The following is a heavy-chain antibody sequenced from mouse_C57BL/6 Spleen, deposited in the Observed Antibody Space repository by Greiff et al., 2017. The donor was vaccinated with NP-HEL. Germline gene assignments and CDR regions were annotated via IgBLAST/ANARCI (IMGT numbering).Heavy chain of an antibody. Sequence: QVQLQQSGPGLVAPSQSLSITCTVSGFSLTSYAISWVRQPPGKGLEWLGVIWTGGGTNYNSALKSRLSISKDNSKSQVFLKMNSLQTDDTARYYCARKGPYDYEGGYYAMDYWGQGTSVTVSS. CDR1: GFSLTSYA. D-gene: IGHD2-4*01. CDR3: ARKGPYDYEGGYYAMDY. CDR2: IWTGGGT. V-gene: IGHV2-9-1*01. J-gene: IGHJ4*01.